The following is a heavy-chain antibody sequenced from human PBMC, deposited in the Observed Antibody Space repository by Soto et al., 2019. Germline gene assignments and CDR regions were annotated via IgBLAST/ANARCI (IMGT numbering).Heavy chain of an antibody. J-gene: IGHJ4*02. V-gene: IGHV1-58*01. CDR3: AADVIGVAGDFDH. D-gene: IGHD6-19*01. Sequence: LVQSGPDVKKPGTSVKVSCKTSGFTFGSSAVQWVRQVRGQRLEWIGWIVVASGYSNVAQKFHARVSLTRDLSTNTAFMELSSLTSEDSAMYYCAADVIGVAGDFDHWGQGTLVSVSS. CDR2: IVVASGYS. CDR1: GFTFGSSA.